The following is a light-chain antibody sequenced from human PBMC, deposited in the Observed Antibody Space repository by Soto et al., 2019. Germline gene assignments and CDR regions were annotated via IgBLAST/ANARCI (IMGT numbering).Light chain of an antibody. J-gene: IGKJ1*01. V-gene: IGKV3-11*01. CDR1: QSVSSY. CDR2: DAS. Sequence: EVVLTQSPATLSLSPGERATLSCRASQSVSSYLAWYQQKPGQAPRLLIYDASNRATGIPARFGGSGSGTDFTLTISSLEPEDFAVYYCQQYGSSPTTFGQGTKVDNK. CDR3: QQYGSSPTT.